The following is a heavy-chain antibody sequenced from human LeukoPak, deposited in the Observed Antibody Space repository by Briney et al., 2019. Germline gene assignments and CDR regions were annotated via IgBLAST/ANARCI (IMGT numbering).Heavy chain of an antibody. Sequence: SETLSLTCAVYGGSFSGYYWSWIRQPPEKGLEWIGEINHSGSTNYNPSLKSRVTISVDTSKNQFSLKLSSVTAADTAVYYCARLLLGDGAFDIWGQGTMVTVSS. CDR3: ARLLLGDGAFDI. CDR2: INHSGST. D-gene: IGHD3-3*02. CDR1: GGSFSGYY. V-gene: IGHV4-34*01. J-gene: IGHJ3*02.